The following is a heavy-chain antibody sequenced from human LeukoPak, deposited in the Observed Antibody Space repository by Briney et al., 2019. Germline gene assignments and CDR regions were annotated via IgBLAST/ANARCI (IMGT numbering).Heavy chain of an antibody. CDR2: IWYDGSNK. CDR3: AKVYYDSSPLIGDAFDI. V-gene: IGHV3-33*06. Sequence: GRXXRLSCAASGFTFSSYGMHWVRQAPGKGLEWVAVIWYDGSNKYYADSVKGRYTISRDNSKNTLYLQMNSLRAEDTAVYYCAKVYYDSSPLIGDAFDIWGQGTMVTVSS. D-gene: IGHD3-22*01. CDR1: GFTFSSYG. J-gene: IGHJ3*02.